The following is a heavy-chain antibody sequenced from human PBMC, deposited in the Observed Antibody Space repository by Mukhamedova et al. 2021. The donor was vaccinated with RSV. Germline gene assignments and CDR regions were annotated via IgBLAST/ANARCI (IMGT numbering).Heavy chain of an antibody. CDR2: ISGGSTYS. V-gene: IGHV3-11*05. Sequence: GKGLEWVSHISGGSTYSNYADSVKGRFTISRDNTDKSVFLLMNSLRPEDTATYYFARVDGFNPRFLYAMDLWGQGTTVTVSS. CDR3: ARVDGFNPRFLYAMDL. J-gene: IGHJ6*02. D-gene: IGHD5-24*01.